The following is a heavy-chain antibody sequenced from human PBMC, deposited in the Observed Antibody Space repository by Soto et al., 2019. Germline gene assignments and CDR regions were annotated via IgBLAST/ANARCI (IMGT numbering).Heavy chain of an antibody. CDR1: GFTFSSYA. J-gene: IGHJ4*02. CDR3: AKYYYDSSGYFDY. V-gene: IGHV3-23*01. CDR2: ISGSGGST. D-gene: IGHD3-22*01. Sequence: GWSLRLSCAASGFTFSSYAMSWVRQAPGKGLEWVSAISGSGGSTYYADSVKGRFTISRDNSKNTLYLQMNSLRAEDTAVYFGAKYYYDSSGYFDYWGRGTLVTVSS.